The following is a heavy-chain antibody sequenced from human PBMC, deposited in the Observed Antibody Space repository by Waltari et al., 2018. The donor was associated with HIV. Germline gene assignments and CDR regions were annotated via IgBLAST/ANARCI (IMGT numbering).Heavy chain of an antibody. V-gene: IGHV3-23*01. Sequence: EVQLLASGGGLVQPGGSLRLTCADPGFTFSSYAMSWCRQAPGKGLEWVSAISGSGGSTYYADSVKGRFTISRDNSKNTLYLQMNSLRAEDTAVYYCAKGGIVVVVAAFNWFDPWGQGTLVTVSS. D-gene: IGHD2-15*01. CDR2: ISGSGGST. CDR3: AKGGIVVVVAAFNWFDP. CDR1: GFTFSSYA. J-gene: IGHJ5*02.